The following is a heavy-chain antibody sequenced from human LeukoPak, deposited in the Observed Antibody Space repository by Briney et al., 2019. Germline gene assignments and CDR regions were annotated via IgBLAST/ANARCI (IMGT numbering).Heavy chain of an antibody. Sequence: PSETLSLTCTVSGGSISSYYWSWIRQPPGKGLEWIGYIYYSGSTNYNPSLKSRVTISVDTSKNQFSLKLSSVTAADTAVYYCARAQVDDFWSGYYGCPYFDYWGQGTLVTVSS. CDR1: GGSISSYY. J-gene: IGHJ4*02. CDR2: IYYSGST. D-gene: IGHD3-3*01. CDR3: ARAQVDDFWSGYYGCPYFDY. V-gene: IGHV4-59*01.